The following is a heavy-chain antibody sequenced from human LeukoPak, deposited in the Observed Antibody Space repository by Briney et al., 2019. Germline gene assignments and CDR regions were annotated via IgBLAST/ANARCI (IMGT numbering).Heavy chain of an antibody. CDR2: INPNSGGT. V-gene: IGHV1-2*02. J-gene: IGHJ4*02. Sequence: ASVKVSCKASGYXFTGYYIHWVRQAPGQGLEWMGWINPNSGGTNYAQKFQGRVTMTRDTSISTAYMELSRLRSDDTAVYYCAKVGYSGNFRYFDYWGQGTLVTVSS. D-gene: IGHD1-26*01. CDR1: GYXFTGYY. CDR3: AKVGYSGNFRYFDY.